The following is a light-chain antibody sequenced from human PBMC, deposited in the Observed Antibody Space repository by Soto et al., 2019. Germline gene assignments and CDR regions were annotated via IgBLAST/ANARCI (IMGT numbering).Light chain of an antibody. Sequence: QSVLTQPPSASGAPGQSVTISCSGSSSDIGSNTVNWYQQLPGTAPKLVIYSDSRRPSGVPDRFSGSKSGTSASLAISGLQSEDEAEYYCAAWDDSLIGYVFGTGTKLTV. J-gene: IGLJ1*01. CDR2: SDS. CDR1: SSDIGSNT. V-gene: IGLV1-44*01. CDR3: AAWDDSLIGYV.